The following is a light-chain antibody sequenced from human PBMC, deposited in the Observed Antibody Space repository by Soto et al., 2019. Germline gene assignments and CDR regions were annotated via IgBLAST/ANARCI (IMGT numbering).Light chain of an antibody. J-gene: IGKJ1*01. CDR1: QSVNNY. CDR2: GAS. CDR3: QQYGSSPWT. Sequence: EIVLTQSPATLSLSPGERATLSCRASQSVNNYLAWYQQKPGQAPRLLIYGASNRATGIPDRFSGSGSGTDFTLTISRLEPEDFAVYYCQQYGSSPWTFGQGTKVDIK. V-gene: IGKV3-20*01.